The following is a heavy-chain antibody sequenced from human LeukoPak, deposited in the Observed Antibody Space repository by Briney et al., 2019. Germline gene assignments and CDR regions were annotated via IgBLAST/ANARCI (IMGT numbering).Heavy chain of an antibody. CDR1: GFTFSSYS. V-gene: IGHV3-21*01. CDR3: AKDRGWELRILDY. J-gene: IGHJ4*02. D-gene: IGHD1-26*01. CDR2: ISSSSSYI. Sequence: PGGSLRLSCAASGFTFSSYSMNWVRQAPGKGLEWVSSISSSSSYIYYADSVKGRFTISRDNAKNSLYLQMNSLKPEDTAVYYCAKDRGWELRILDYWGQGTLVTVSS.